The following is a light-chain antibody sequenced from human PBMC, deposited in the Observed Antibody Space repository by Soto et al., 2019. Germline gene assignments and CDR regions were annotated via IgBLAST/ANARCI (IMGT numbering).Light chain of an antibody. CDR1: STDVGGYNY. Sequence: QSARTQPRSVSWSPGQSVTISCTGTSTDVGGYNYVSWYQQHPGKAPKLMIYDVSKRPSGVPDRFSGSKSGNTASLTISGLQAEDQADYYCCSYAGSSYVFGTGTKLTVL. CDR3: CSYAGSSYV. J-gene: IGLJ1*01. V-gene: IGLV2-11*01. CDR2: DVS.